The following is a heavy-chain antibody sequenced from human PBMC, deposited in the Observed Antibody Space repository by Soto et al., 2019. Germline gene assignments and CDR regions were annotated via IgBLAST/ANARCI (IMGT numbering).Heavy chain of an antibody. V-gene: IGHV5-51*01. CDR2: INPDDSDT. D-gene: IGHD6-19*01. CDR3: ARSFTAGTADDY. J-gene: IGHJ4*02. CDR1: GYSFSNYW. Sequence: EVQLVQSGAEVKKPGESLTISCKGSGYSFSNYWIGWVRQMPGKGLEWMGIINPDDSDTRYSPSFQGQVTISADKSSKIAFLQWSSLKASDTDMYFCARSFTAGTADDYWGQGTLVTVSS.